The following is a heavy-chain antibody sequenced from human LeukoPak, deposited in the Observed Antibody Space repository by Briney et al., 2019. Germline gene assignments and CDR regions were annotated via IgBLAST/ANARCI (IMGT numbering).Heavy chain of an antibody. CDR3: ARSWPFDY. J-gene: IGHJ4*02. V-gene: IGHV3-9*01. CDR2: ISWNSGSI. Sequence: GGSLRLSCAASGFTFSSYAMHWVRQAPGKGLEWVSGISWNSGSIGYADSVKGRFTISRDSAKNSLYLQMNSLRAEDTALYYCARSWPFDYWGQGTLVTVSS. D-gene: IGHD6-13*01. CDR1: GFTFSSYA.